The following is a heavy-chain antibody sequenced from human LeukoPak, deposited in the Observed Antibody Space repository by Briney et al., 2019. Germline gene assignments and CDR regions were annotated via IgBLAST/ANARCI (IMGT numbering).Heavy chain of an antibody. V-gene: IGHV1-2*02. CDR1: GYTFTGYY. CDR3: ARKASVGYSSGWYYDY. CDR2: INPNSGGT. D-gene: IGHD6-19*01. Sequence: ASVKVSCKASGYTFTGYYMHWVRKAPGQGLEWMEWINPNSGGTNYAQKFQGRVTMTRDTSISTAYMELSRLRSDDAAVYYCARKASVGYSSGWYYDYWGQGTLVTVSS. J-gene: IGHJ4*02.